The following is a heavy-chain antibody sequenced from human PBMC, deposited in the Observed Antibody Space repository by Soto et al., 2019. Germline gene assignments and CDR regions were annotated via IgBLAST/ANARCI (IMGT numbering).Heavy chain of an antibody. CDR2: IYYSGST. D-gene: IGHD6-13*01. Sequence: QVQLQESGPGLVKPSETLSLTCTVSGGSISSYYWSWIRQPPGKGLEWIGYIYYSGSTNYNPSLKSRVPIPVDTSKNQFSLKLSSVTAADTAVYYCARRYSSSFDYWGQGTLVTVSS. J-gene: IGHJ4*02. CDR1: GGSISSYY. CDR3: ARRYSSSFDY. V-gene: IGHV4-59*08.